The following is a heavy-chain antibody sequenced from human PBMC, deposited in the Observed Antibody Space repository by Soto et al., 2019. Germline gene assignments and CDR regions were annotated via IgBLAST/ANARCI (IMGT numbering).Heavy chain of an antibody. J-gene: IGHJ6*02. CDR2: IGAADDP. Sequence: PGGSLRLSCAASVFTFSAYDMHWVRQTTGKGLEWVSAIGAADDPYYLGSVKGRFTISRENAKNSLYLQMNSLRAEDTAVYYCARAYSGRLPRRADYYFAMDVWGQGTTVTVSS. CDR3: ARAYSGRLPRRADYYFAMDV. V-gene: IGHV3-13*05. CDR1: VFTFSAYD. D-gene: IGHD2-15*01.